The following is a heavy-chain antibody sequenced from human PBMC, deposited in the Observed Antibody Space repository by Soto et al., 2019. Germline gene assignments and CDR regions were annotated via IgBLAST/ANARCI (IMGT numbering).Heavy chain of an antibody. J-gene: IGHJ4*02. D-gene: IGHD7-27*01. V-gene: IGHV3-30-3*01. CDR1: GFSFSISP. CDR3: ARDPKTSGGQHWAFNYFDS. CDR2: ISYDGTNK. Sequence: QVQLVESGGGVVQPGRSLRLSCAASGFSFSISPMHWVRQAPGKGPEWMALISYDGTNKFYAHSVKGRFTISRDNSKSTLYLQVDSLRPEDAAVYYCARDPKTSGGQHWAFNYFDSWGQGTLVTVSS.